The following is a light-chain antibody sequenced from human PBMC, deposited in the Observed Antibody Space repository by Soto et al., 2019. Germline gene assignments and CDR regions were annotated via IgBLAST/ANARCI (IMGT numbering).Light chain of an antibody. CDR3: SLYTSSTTPYV. CDR1: SSDVGGYNF. J-gene: IGLJ1*01. Sequence: QSALTQPASMSGSPGQSITISCTGTSSDVGGYNFVSWFQHHPGKAPKLIIYDVSNRPSGVSNRFSGSKSGNTASLTISGLQAEDEADFYCSLYTSSTTPYVFGTGTKLTVL. V-gene: IGLV2-14*03. CDR2: DVS.